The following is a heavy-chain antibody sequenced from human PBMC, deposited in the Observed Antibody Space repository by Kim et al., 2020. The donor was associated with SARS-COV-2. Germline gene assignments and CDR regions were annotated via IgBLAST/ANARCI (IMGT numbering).Heavy chain of an antibody. J-gene: IGHJ6*02. D-gene: IGHD3-10*01. CDR3: ARGNYYESVSLSDYYNGMDF. CDR2: ISYDGRNK. CDR1: GLSFDDSA. V-gene: IGHV3-30-3*01. Sequence: GGSLRLSCAASGLSFDDSAMNWVRQAPGKGLEWVAVISYDGRNKEYADSVKGRFSISRDNSESTLSLQMNSLRVEDTAVYYCARGNYYESVSLSDYYNGMDFWGQGTTVTVSS.